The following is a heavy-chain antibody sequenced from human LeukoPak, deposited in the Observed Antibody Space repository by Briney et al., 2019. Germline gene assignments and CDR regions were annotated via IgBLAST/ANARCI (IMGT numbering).Heavy chain of an antibody. V-gene: IGHV1-8*02. D-gene: IGHD5-18*01. CDR3: ARGTQLWFNYYYYYGMDV. J-gene: IGHJ6*02. CDR2: MNPNSGNT. CDR1: GYTFTSYY. Sequence: GASVKVSCKASGYTFTSYYMHWVRQATGQGLEWMGWMNPNSGNTGYAQKFQGRVTMTRNTSISTAYMELSSLRSEDTAVYYCARGTQLWFNYYYYYGMDVWGQGTTVTASS.